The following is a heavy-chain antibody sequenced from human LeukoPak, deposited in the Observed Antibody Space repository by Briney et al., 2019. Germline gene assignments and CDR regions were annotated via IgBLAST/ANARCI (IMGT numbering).Heavy chain of an antibody. CDR3: ARENYDILTGLGDYFDY. CDR1: GGTFSSYA. V-gene: IGHV1-69*05. Sequence: SVKVSCKASGGTFSSYAISWVRQAPGQGLEWMGRIIPIFGTANYAQKFQGSVTITTDESTSTAYMELSSLRSEDTAVYYCARENYDILTGLGDYFDYWGQGTLVTVSS. J-gene: IGHJ4*02. D-gene: IGHD3-9*01. CDR2: IIPIFGTA.